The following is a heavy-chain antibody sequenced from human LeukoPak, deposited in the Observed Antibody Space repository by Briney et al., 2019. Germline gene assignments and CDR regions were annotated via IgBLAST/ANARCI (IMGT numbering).Heavy chain of an antibody. J-gene: IGHJ5*02. CDR2: IYTSGST. Sequence: KASQTLSLTCTVSGCSISSGSYYWSWIRQPAGKGLEWIGRIYTSGSTNYNPSLKSRVTISVDTSKNQFSLKLSSVTAADTAVYYCARDWSCSGGSCYSGDWFDPWGQGTLVTVPS. D-gene: IGHD2-15*01. CDR3: ARDWSCSGGSCYSGDWFDP. V-gene: IGHV4-61*02. CDR1: GCSISSGSYY.